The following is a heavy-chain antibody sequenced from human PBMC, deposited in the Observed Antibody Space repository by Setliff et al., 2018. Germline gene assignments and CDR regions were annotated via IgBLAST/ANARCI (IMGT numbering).Heavy chain of an antibody. Sequence: SVKVSCKVSGYTFSNYGVSWVRQAPGQGLEWMGGTIPLFGTTDYAQKFHGRVTIITDEFTGTAYMELSSLRTEDTAVYYCAREGVDIRSSTDYRYYMDVWGKGTTVTVSS. V-gene: IGHV1-69*05. D-gene: IGHD5-12*01. CDR2: TIPLFGTT. CDR1: GYTFSNYG. J-gene: IGHJ6*03. CDR3: AREGVDIRSSTDYRYYMDV.